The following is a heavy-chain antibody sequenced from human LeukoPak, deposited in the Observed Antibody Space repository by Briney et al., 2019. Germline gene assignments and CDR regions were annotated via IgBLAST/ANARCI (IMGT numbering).Heavy chain of an antibody. CDR2: IISSSSYI. CDR1: GFTFSSYS. CDR3: ARAPGMATTGNFDY. Sequence: GGSLRLSCAASGFTFSSYSMNWVRQAPGKGLEWVSSIISSSSYIYYADSVKGRFTISRDNAKNSLYLKMNSLRAEDTAAYYCARAPGMATTGNFDYWGQGTLVTVSS. J-gene: IGHJ4*02. D-gene: IGHD5-24*01. V-gene: IGHV3-21*01.